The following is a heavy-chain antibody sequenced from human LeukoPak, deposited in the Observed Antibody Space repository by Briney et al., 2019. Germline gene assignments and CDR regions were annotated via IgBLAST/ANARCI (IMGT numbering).Heavy chain of an antibody. Sequence: ASVKVSCKVSGYTLTELSMHWVRQAPGKGLEWMGGFDPEDGETIYAQKFQGRVTMTEDTSTDTAYMELSSLRSEDTAVYYCATDRPKTGGNDYWGQGTLVTVSS. CDR3: ATDRPKTGGNDY. CDR1: GYTLTELS. J-gene: IGHJ4*02. CDR2: FDPEDGET. V-gene: IGHV1-24*01. D-gene: IGHD2-8*02.